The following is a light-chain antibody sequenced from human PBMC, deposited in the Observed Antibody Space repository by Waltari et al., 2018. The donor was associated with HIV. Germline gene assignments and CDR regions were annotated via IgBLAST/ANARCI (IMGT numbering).Light chain of an antibody. CDR1: SNTVGNQG. CDR3: SAWDSSLSAWV. V-gene: IGLV10-54*01. Sequence: QAGLTQPPSVSKGLRQTATPTCTGNSNTVGNQGAAWLQQHQGHPPKLLSYRNNNRPSGISERLSASRSGNTASLTITGLQPEDEADYYCSAWDSSLSAWVFGGGTKLTVL. J-gene: IGLJ3*02. CDR2: RNN.